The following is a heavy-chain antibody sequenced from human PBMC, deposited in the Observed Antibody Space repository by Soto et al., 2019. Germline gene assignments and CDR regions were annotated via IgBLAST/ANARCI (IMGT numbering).Heavy chain of an antibody. J-gene: IGHJ6*02. V-gene: IGHV1-8*01. CDR3: ARVSFYYDSSGYNGPYYYYGMDV. D-gene: IGHD3-22*01. CDR2: MNPNSGNT. Sequence: ASVKVSCKASGYTFTSYDINWVRQATGQGLEWMGWMNPNSGNTGYAQKFQGRVTMTRNTSTSTAYMELRSLRSDDTAVYYCARVSFYYDSSGYNGPYYYYGMDVWGQGTTVTVSS. CDR1: GYTFTSYD.